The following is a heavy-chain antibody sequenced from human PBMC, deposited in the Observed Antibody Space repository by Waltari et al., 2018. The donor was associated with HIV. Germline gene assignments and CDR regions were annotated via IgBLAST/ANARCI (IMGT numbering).Heavy chain of an antibody. CDR2: IIPLVGVG. CDR3: ARLSIAVTGTEYYFDY. V-gene: IGHV1-69*04. Sequence: QVQLVQSGAEVKKPGSSVKVSCKTFGGDFSSHAISWVRQAPGQGLEWMGRIIPLVGVGYYARKFEGRVTITADKSTSTAYMELSGLRSEDTAVYYCARLSIAVTGTEYYFDYWGQGTLVTVSS. D-gene: IGHD6-19*01. J-gene: IGHJ4*02. CDR1: GGDFSSHA.